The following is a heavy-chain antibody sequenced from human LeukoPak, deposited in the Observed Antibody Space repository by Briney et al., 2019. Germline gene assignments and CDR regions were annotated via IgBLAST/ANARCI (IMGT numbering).Heavy chain of an antibody. J-gene: IGHJ4*02. CDR1: GRSISSYY. V-gene: IGHV4-59*01. D-gene: IGHD2-8*02. Sequence: SGTLSLTCTVSGRSISSYYWSWIRQPPGKGLEWIGYIYYSGSTNYNPSLKSRVTISVDTSKNQFSLKLSSVTAADTAVYYCASLWATGARSVWGQGTLVTVSS. CDR2: IYYSGST. CDR3: ASLWATGARSV.